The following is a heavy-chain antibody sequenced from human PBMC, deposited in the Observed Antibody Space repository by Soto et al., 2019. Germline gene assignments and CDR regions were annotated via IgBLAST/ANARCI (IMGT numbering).Heavy chain of an antibody. CDR3: ARVTNAERSWADGNNWFDP. D-gene: IGHD2-8*01. V-gene: IGHV4-59*01. Sequence: SETLSLTCTVSGGSISSYYWSWIRQPPGKGLEWIGYIYYSGSTNYNPSLKSRVTISVDTSKNQFSLKLSSVTAADTAVYYCARVTNAERSWADGNNWFDPWGQGTLVTVSS. J-gene: IGHJ5*02. CDR2: IYYSGST. CDR1: GGSISSYY.